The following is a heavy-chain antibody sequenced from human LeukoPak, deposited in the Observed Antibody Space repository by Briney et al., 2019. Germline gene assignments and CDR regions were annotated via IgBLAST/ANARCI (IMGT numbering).Heavy chain of an antibody. J-gene: IGHJ3*02. CDR3: ARVVGLTYYYDSSGYSDAFDI. CDR1: GGTFSSYA. Sequence: SVMVSCKASGGTFSSYAISWVRQAPGQGLERMGRIIPIFGTANYAQKFQGRVTITTDESTSTAYMELSSLRSGDTAVYYCARVVGLTYYYDSSGYSDAFDIWGQGTMVTVSS. V-gene: IGHV1-69*05. CDR2: IIPIFGTA. D-gene: IGHD3-22*01.